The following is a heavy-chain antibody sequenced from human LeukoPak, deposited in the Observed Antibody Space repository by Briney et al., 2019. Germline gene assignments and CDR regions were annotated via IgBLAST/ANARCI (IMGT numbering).Heavy chain of an antibody. CDR3: ARAIGGTHFDY. CDR2: TYYGGNT. CDR1: GGSISSSSYY. D-gene: IGHD2-15*01. V-gene: IGHV4-39*07. J-gene: IGHJ4*02. Sequence: PSETLSLTCTVSGGSISSSSYYWGWIRQPPGKGLEWIGNTYYGGNTYYNPSLKSRVTISVDRSKNQFSLKLSSVTAADTAVYYCARAIGGTHFDYWGQGTLVTVSS.